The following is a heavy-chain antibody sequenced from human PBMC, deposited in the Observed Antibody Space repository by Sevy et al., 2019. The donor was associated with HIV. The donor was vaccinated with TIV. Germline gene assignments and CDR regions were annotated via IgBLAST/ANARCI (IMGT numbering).Heavy chain of an antibody. CDR2: MNPNSGNT. CDR3: ARGGVPASNTDFDY. J-gene: IGHJ4*02. Sequence: PAGLVKVSCKASGYTFTSYDINWVRQATGQGLEWMGWMNPNSGNTGYAQKFQGRVTMTRNTSISTAYMELSSLRSEDTAVYYCARGGVPASNTDFDYWGQGTLVTVSS. D-gene: IGHD2-2*01. CDR1: GYTFTSYD. V-gene: IGHV1-8*01.